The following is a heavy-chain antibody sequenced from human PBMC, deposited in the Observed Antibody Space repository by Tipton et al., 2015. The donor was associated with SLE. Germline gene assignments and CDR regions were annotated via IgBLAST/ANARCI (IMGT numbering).Heavy chain of an antibody. D-gene: IGHD1-1*01. Sequence: TLSLTCTVSGDSVKSRYWIWVRQPAGRGLEWLAYRFHDGNINYNPSLKTRLTMSVDTSRDQFSLTLNSVTAADMGIYYCARGREWNWSPYYMDVWGKGTTVTVSS. CDR1: GDSVKSRY. V-gene: IGHV4-59*02. CDR3: ARGREWNWSPYYMDV. CDR2: RFHDGNI. J-gene: IGHJ6*03.